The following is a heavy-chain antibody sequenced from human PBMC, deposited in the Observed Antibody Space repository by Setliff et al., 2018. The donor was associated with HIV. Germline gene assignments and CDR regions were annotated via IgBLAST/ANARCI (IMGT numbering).Heavy chain of an antibody. CDR2: IYHNGIT. CDR1: GGSISSSHYY. CDR3: ARHRDGGTYPLDY. V-gene: IGHV4-39*01. J-gene: IGHJ4*02. D-gene: IGHD1-26*01. Sequence: SETLSLTCTVSGGSISSSHYYWGWIRQPPGKGLEWIGAIYHNGITYYNPSLKSRVTISLDTSKNQFSLQLTSVTAADTAVYYCARHRDGGTYPLDYWGQGTLVTVSS.